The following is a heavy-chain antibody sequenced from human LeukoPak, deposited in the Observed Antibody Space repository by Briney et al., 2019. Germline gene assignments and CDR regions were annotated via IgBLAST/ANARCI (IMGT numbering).Heavy chain of an antibody. CDR2: MNPNSGNT. J-gene: IGHJ3*01. Sequence: ASVKVSCKASGYTFTSYDINWVRQATGQGLEWMGWMNPNSGNTGYAQKFQGRVTMTRNTSISTAYMELSSLRSEDTAVYYCARRALEYCSGGSCITSWGQGTMVTVSS. CDR1: GYTFTSYD. CDR3: ARRALEYCSGGSCITS. V-gene: IGHV1-8*01. D-gene: IGHD2-15*01.